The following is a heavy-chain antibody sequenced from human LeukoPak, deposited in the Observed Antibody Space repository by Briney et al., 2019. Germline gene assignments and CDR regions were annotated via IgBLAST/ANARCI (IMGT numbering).Heavy chain of an antibody. CDR2: IWYDGSNK. J-gene: IGHJ5*02. Sequence: GGSLRLSCAASGFTFSNYGILWVRQAPGKGLEWVAVIWYDGSNKYYSESVKGRFTISRDNSKNTLYLQMNSLRVDDTAIYYCVRDDVTAWGQGTLVTVSS. CDR1: GFTFSNYG. V-gene: IGHV3-33*01. CDR3: VRDDVTA. D-gene: IGHD2-21*02.